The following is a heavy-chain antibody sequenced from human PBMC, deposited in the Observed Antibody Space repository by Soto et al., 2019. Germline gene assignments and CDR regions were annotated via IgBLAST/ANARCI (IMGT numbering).Heavy chain of an antibody. Sequence: GGSLRLSCAGSGFTFRWFGMNWVRQSPGKGLEWVARISNDGSNEYYVDSVKGRFTISRDNSKNTLYLQMDSLRAEDTAVYYCAKGEVRGIIPSYFDYWGLGTLVTVSS. CDR2: ISNDGSNE. V-gene: IGHV3-30*18. CDR1: GFTFRWFG. CDR3: AKGEVRGIIPSYFDY. J-gene: IGHJ4*02. D-gene: IGHD3-10*01.